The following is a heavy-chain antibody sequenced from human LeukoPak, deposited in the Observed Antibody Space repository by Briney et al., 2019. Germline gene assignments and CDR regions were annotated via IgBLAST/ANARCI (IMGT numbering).Heavy chain of an antibody. CDR3: ARVVPAASNWFDP. CDR1: GGSISSGDYY. J-gene: IGHJ5*02. V-gene: IGHV4-30-4*01. Sequence: SETLSLTCTVSGGSISSGDYYWSWIRQPPGKGLEWIGYIYYSGSTYYNPSLKSRVTISVDTSKNQFSLKLSSVTVADTAVYYCARVVPAASNWFDPWGQGTLVTVSS. CDR2: IYYSGST. D-gene: IGHD2-2*01.